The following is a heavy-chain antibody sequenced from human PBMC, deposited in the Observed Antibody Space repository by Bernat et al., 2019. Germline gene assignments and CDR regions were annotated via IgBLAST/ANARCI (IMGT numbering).Heavy chain of an antibody. CDR1: GGSISSSSYH. CDR2: IYYSGST. Sequence: LQLQESCPGLVKPSETLSLTCTVSGGSISSSSYHWGWIRQPPGKGLEWIGSIYYSGSTYYNPSLKSRVTISVDTSKNQFSLKLSSVTAADAAVYYCATSPSEGDVWGSHDYWGQGTLVTVSS. D-gene: IGHD3-16*01. J-gene: IGHJ4*02. V-gene: IGHV4-39*01. CDR3: ATSPSEGDVWGSHDY.